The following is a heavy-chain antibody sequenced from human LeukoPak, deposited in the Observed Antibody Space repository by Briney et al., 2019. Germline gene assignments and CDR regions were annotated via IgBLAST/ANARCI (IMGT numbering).Heavy chain of an antibody. V-gene: IGHV1-69*04. J-gene: IGHJ5*02. CDR3: ARCLLTGTTSWFDP. D-gene: IGHD1-1*01. CDR1: GGTFSSYA. Sequence: SVKVSCKASGGTFSSYAISWVRQAPGQGLEWMGRIIPILGIANYAQKFQGRVTITADTSTSTAYMQLSSLRSEDTAVYYCARCLLTGTTSWFDPWGQGTLVTVSS. CDR2: IIPILGIA.